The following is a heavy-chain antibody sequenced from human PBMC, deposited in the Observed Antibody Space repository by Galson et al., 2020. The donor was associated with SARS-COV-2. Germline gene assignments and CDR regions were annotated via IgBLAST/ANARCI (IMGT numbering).Heavy chain of an antibody. CDR3: ASEYDYVWGSYRYPYYYYGMDV. CDR2: IYYSGST. Sequence: SETLSLTCTVSGGSISSCSYYWGWIRQPPGKGLEWIGSIYYSGSTYYNPSLKSRVTISVDTSKNQFSLKLSSVTTADTAVYYCASEYDYVWGSYRYPYYYYGMDVWGQGTTVTVSS. D-gene: IGHD3-16*02. J-gene: IGHJ6*02. CDR1: GGSISSCSYY. V-gene: IGHV4-39*01.